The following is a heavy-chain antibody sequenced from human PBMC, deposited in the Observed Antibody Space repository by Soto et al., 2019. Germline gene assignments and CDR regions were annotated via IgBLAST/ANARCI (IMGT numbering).Heavy chain of an antibody. CDR3: ARDRVEAALGTFDQ. CDR1: GYTFSTNP. CDR2: ISTYNGKT. V-gene: IGHV1-18*01. Sequence: GASVKVSCKTSGYTFSTNPISWVRQAPGQGLEWVGWISTYNGKTNYGQKFQGRVTITTDTSTSTAYMDLRNLRSDDTAVYYCARDRVEAALGTFDQWGQGTLVTVSS. J-gene: IGHJ4*02. D-gene: IGHD6-13*01.